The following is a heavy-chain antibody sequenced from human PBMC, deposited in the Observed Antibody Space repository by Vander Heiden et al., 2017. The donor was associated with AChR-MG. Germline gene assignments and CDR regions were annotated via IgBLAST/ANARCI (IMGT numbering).Heavy chain of an antibody. Sequence: QVQLQESGPGLVKPSGTLSLTCTVADGPISRYYWGWIRQPAGKGLEWIGRIYTSGSTNYNPSLKSRVTMSVDTSKNQFSLKLSSVTAADTDVYYCARDFKTHYYYDSSGYYYFDYWGQGTLVTVSS. J-gene: IGHJ4*02. V-gene: IGHV4-4*07. CDR2: IYTSGST. D-gene: IGHD3-22*01. CDR3: ARDFKTHYYYDSSGYYYFDY. CDR1: DGPISRYY.